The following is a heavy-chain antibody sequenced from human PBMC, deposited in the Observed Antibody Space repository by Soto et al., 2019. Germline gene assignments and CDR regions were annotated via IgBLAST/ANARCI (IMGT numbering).Heavy chain of an antibody. CDR3: ARAPIDYDSSGYHDY. Sequence: QVQLQESGPRLVKPSQTLSLSCTVSGGSISSGDYYWSWIRQPPGKGLEWVGYIHHSGDAFYNPSLRSRITISGDTSKNQFSLKLTSVTAADTAVYYCARAPIDYDSSGYHDYWGQGTLVTVSS. CDR2: IHHSGDA. V-gene: IGHV4-30-4*01. J-gene: IGHJ4*02. CDR1: GGSISSGDYY. D-gene: IGHD3-22*01.